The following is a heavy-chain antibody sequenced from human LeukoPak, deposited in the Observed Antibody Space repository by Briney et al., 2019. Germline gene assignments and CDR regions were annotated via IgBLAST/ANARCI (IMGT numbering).Heavy chain of an antibody. Sequence: GGSLRLSCAASGFTFSSYAMNWVRQAPGKGLEWVSAISGSGAGTYYADSVKGRFTTSRDNSKNTLYLQMNSLRAEDTAVYYRARESIWLQFHSFDFWGQGTLVTVSS. V-gene: IGHV3-23*01. J-gene: IGHJ4*02. CDR2: ISGSGAGT. CDR3: ARESIWLQFHSFDF. CDR1: GFTFSSYA. D-gene: IGHD5-24*01.